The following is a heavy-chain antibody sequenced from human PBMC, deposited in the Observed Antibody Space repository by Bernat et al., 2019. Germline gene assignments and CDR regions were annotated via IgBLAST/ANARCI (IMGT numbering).Heavy chain of an antibody. CDR2: ISAYNGNT. V-gene: IGHV1-18*01. CDR3: ARDSGYNANYYLWFDP. J-gene: IGHJ5*02. Sequence: QVQMVQSGAEVMKPGASVKVSCKASGYTFTTYGITWVRQAPGQGLEWLGWISAYNGNTDYSPKIRGRLTLTRDTSTSTAYMELRSLTSDDTAIYYCARDSGYNANYYLWFDPWGQGTLVTVSS. D-gene: IGHD1-26*01. CDR1: GYTFTTYG.